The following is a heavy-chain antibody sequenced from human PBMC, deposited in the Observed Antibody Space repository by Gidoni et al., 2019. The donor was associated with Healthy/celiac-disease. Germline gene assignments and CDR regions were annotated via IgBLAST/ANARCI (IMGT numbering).Heavy chain of an antibody. J-gene: IGHJ4*02. V-gene: IGHV4-61*02. Sequence: QVQLRESGPGLVKPSQTLSLTCTVSGGSISSGSYYWSWIRQPAGKGLEWIGRIYTSGSTNYNPSLKSRVTISVDTSKNQFSLKLSSVTAADTAVYYCARYCSGGSCFESFDYWGQGTLVTVSS. CDR3: ARYCSGGSCFESFDY. CDR1: GGSISSGSYY. CDR2: IYTSGST. D-gene: IGHD2-15*01.